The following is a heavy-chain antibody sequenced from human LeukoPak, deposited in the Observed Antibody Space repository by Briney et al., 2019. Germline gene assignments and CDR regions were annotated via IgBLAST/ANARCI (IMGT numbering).Heavy chain of an antibody. CDR3: ARGPASGSYGY. D-gene: IGHD1-26*01. Sequence: GGSLRLSCAASGFTFSSYWMHWVRQAPGKGLVWVSRINSDGSSTSYADSVKGRFTISRDNAKNTLYLQMNSRRAEDTAVYYCARGPASGSYGYWGQGTLVTVSS. CDR2: INSDGSST. V-gene: IGHV3-74*01. CDR1: GFTFSSYW. J-gene: IGHJ4*02.